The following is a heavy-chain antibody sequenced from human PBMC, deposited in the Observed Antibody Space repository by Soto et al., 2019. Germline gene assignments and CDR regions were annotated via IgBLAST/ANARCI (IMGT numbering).Heavy chain of an antibody. Sequence: EVQLVESGGGLVQPGGSLKLSCAASGFTFSGSAMHWVRQASGKGLEWVGRIRSKASSYATVYAASVKGRFTISRDDSKNTAYLQMNSLKTEDTAVYYCTRRINDFFGMDVWGQGTTVTVSS. J-gene: IGHJ6*02. V-gene: IGHV3-73*02. D-gene: IGHD3-3*01. CDR3: TRRINDFFGMDV. CDR1: GFTFSGSA. CDR2: IRSKASSYAT.